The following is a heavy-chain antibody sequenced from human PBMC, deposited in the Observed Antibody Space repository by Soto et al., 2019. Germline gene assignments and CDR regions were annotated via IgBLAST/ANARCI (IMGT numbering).Heavy chain of an antibody. D-gene: IGHD5-12*01. CDR2: IYYSGST. CDR1: GGSISSGDYY. J-gene: IGHJ6*02. CDR3: ARVDGYNFHYYYGMDV. Sequence: QVQLQESGPGLVKPSQTLSLTCTVSGGSISSGDYYWSWIRQPPGKGLEWIGYIYYSGSTYYNPSLKSRVTISVDTSKNQFSLKLSSVTAADTAVYYCARVDGYNFHYYYGMDVWGQGTTVTVSS. V-gene: IGHV4-30-4*01.